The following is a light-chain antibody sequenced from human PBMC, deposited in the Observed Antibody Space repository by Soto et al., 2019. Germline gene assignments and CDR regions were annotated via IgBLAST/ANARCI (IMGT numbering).Light chain of an antibody. CDR1: SNDIGGYKY. J-gene: IGLJ1*01. CDR2: EVN. V-gene: IGLV2-14*01. CDR3: SSYTSGSASYV. Sequence: QSALTQPASVSGSPGQSITISCTGTSNDIGGYKYVSWYQQHPGKAPKLIIYEVNNRPSGVSNRFSGSKSDNTASLTISGLQPEDEGDYYCSSYTSGSASYVFGTGTKVTVL.